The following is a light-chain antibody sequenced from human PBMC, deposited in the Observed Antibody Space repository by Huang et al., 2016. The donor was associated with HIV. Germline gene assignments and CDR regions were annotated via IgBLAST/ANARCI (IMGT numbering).Light chain of an antibody. J-gene: IGKJ4*01. CDR1: HDISNH. CDR2: DVS. V-gene: IGKV1-33*01. CDR3: QQYNRVPIT. Sequence: GDRVNITCQASHDISNHLNWYQHKPGKAPNFLISDVSNLERGVPSRFIGSGSGTDFALIIHNLQPEDVATYYCQQYNRVPITFGGGTKVNIK.